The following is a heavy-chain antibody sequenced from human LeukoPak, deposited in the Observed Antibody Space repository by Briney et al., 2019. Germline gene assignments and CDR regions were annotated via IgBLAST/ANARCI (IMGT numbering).Heavy chain of an antibody. J-gene: IGHJ2*01. Sequence: PSETLSLTCAVYGGSFSGYYWSWIRQPPGKGLEWIGEINHSGSTNYNPSLKSRVTISVDTSKNQFSLKLSSVTAADTAVYYCARRAAARPRYFDLWGRGTLVTVSS. CDR2: INHSGST. CDR1: GGSFSGYY. D-gene: IGHD6-6*01. V-gene: IGHV4-34*01. CDR3: ARRAAARPRYFDL.